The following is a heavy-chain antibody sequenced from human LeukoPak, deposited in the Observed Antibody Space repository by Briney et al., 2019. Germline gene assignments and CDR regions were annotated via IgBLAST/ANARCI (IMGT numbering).Heavy chain of an antibody. D-gene: IGHD5-12*01. CDR3: AKDQGYSGYDGVDY. Sequence: GGSLRLSCATSGFTFTSYAMGWVRQAPGKGLEWVSAISGGGGTTYYADSVKGRFTISRDNSKNTLYLQMNSLRADDTAVYYCAKDQGYSGYDGVDYWGQGTLVTVFS. J-gene: IGHJ4*02. CDR2: ISGGGGTT. CDR1: GFTFTSYA. V-gene: IGHV3-23*01.